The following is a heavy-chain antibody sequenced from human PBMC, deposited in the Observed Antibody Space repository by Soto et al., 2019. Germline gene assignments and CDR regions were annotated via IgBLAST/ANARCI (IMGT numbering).Heavy chain of an antibody. CDR1: GFSVSTYV. J-gene: IGHJ4*02. CDR3: VKGWLDY. CDR2: ISVSGGST. V-gene: IGHV3-23*01. Sequence: EVQLLESGGGLVQPGGSLRLSCAVSGFSVSTYVMGWVCQAPGKGLEWVSGISVSGGSTYYADSVKGRFAISRDNSKNTLYLQMNSLRAGDTAIYYCVKGWLDYWGQGTLVSVSS.